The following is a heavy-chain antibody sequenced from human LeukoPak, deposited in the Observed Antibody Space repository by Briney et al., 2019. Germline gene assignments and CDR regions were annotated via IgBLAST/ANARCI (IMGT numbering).Heavy chain of an antibody. CDR3: ARDRHSYVYYYMDV. CDR1: GGSISSGSYY. V-gene: IGHV4-61*02. CDR2: IYTSGST. D-gene: IGHD5-18*01. J-gene: IGHJ6*03. Sequence: PSETLSLTCTVSGGSISSGSYYWSWIRQPAGKGLEWIGRIYTSGSTNYNPSLKSRVTISVDTSKNQFSLKLSSVTAADTAVYYCARDRHSYVYYYMDVWGEGTTVTVSS.